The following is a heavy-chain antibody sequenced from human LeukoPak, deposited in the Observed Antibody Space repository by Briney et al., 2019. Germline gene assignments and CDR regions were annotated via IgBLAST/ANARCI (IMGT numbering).Heavy chain of an antibody. D-gene: IGHD3-9*01. CDR2: ISGSGSNT. V-gene: IGHV3-23*01. Sequence: PGGSLRLSCAASDFTFSSYAMSWVRQAPGKGLEWVSTISGSGSNTYYADSVRGRYTISRDNSKNALYLQMNSLRAEDTAMYYCAKNDWYKRGEPDYFDYWGQGSLVTVSS. CDR3: AKNDWYKRGEPDYFDY. CDR1: DFTFSSYA. J-gene: IGHJ4*02.